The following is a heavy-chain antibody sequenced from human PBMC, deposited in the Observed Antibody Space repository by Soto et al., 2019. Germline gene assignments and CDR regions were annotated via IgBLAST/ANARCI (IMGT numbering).Heavy chain of an antibody. V-gene: IGHV3-23*01. J-gene: IGHJ4*02. Sequence: GGSLRLSCAASGFTFSSYAMSWVRQAPGKGLEWVSAISGSGGSTYYADSVKGRFTISRDNSKNTLYLQMNSLRAEDTAVYYCASWAYYDYIWGSYRPRSGIDYWGQGTLVTVSS. CDR3: ASWAYYDYIWGSYRPRSGIDY. CDR2: ISGSGGST. D-gene: IGHD3-16*02. CDR1: GFTFSSYA.